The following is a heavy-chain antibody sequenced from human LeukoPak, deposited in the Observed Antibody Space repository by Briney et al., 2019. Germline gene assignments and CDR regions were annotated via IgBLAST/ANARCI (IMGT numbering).Heavy chain of an antibody. CDR2: INHSGST. CDR1: GGSFSGYY. CDR3: ASETLYYYGSGSYYGRYKNYYYYMDV. Sequence: SETLSLTCAVYGGSFSGYYWSWIRQPPGKGLEWIGEINHSGSTNYNPSLKSRVTISVDTSKNQFSLKLSSVTAADTAVYYCASETLYYYGSGSYYGRYKNYYYYMDVWGKGTTVTISS. J-gene: IGHJ6*03. V-gene: IGHV4-34*01. D-gene: IGHD3-10*01.